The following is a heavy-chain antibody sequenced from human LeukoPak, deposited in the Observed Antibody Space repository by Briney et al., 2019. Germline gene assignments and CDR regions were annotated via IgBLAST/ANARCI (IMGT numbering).Heavy chain of an antibody. CDR2: IFHSGIA. CDR1: NYPITSDYY. CDR3: GRAGFGTAYNRFYYYMDV. Sequence: SETLSLTCAVSNYPITSDYYWVWIRQPPGQGLEWIGQIFHSGIAHYNPSLKSRVTMSVDTSRSQFSVNLNSVTAADTAMYFCGRAGFGTAYNRFYYYMDVWGKGTTVTVSS. D-gene: IGHD3-16*01. J-gene: IGHJ6*03. V-gene: IGHV4-38-2*01.